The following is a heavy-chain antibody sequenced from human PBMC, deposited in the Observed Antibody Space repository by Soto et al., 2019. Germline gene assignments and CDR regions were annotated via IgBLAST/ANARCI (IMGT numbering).Heavy chain of an antibody. Sequence: GGSLRLSCAASGFTFSSYSMNWVRQAPGKGLEWVSSVSSSSSYIYYADSVKGRFTISRDNAKNSLYLQMNSLRAEDTAVYYCASQNFCTSSSCLNWGQGTLVTVSS. CDR3: ASQNFCTSSSCLN. V-gene: IGHV3-21*01. D-gene: IGHD2-2*01. CDR1: GFTFSSYS. CDR2: VSSSSSYI. J-gene: IGHJ4*02.